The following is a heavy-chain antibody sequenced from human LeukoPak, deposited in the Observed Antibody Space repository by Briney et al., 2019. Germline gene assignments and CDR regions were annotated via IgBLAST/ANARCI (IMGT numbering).Heavy chain of an antibody. J-gene: IGHJ4*02. Sequence: PSETLSLTCVASDYSISSGYYWGWIRQPPGKGLEWIGSISHSGTTYYNPSFKSRITISLDMSKNQFSLKLRSVTAADTAFYYCEREGDVLGATIDSWGQGTLVTVSS. V-gene: IGHV4-38-2*02. D-gene: IGHD1-26*01. CDR3: EREGDVLGATIDS. CDR2: ISHSGTT. CDR1: DYSISSGYY.